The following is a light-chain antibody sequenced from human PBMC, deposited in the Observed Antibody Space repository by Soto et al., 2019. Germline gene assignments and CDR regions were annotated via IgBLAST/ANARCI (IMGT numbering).Light chain of an antibody. CDR2: GRS. CDR1: QSVTGDK. CDR3: QQYGNSPFT. V-gene: IGKV3-20*01. J-gene: IGKJ2*01. Sequence: EIVLTQSPGPLSLSPGNSAALSCRASQSVTGDKVAWYQQRPGEAPRLLIYGRSTRATDIPARFRGSGSGREYTVSINRLEPVGFALYYCQQYGNSPFTFGQGTNLEI.